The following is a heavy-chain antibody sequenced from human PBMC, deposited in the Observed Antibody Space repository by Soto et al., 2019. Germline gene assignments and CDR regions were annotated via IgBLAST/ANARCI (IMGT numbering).Heavy chain of an antibody. J-gene: IGHJ5*02. CDR1: GFTFISYA. CDR2: ISGSGGST. Sequence: GRSLRLSCAASGFTFISYAMSWVRQAPGKGLEWVSAISGSGGSTYYADSVKGRFTTSRDNSKNTLYLQMNSLRAEDTAVYYCANGMNWFDPWGQGTLVTVSS. CDR3: ANGMNWFDP. D-gene: IGHD1-20*01. V-gene: IGHV3-23*01.